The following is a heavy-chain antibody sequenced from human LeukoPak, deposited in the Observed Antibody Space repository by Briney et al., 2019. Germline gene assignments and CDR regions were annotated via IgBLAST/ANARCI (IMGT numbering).Heavy chain of an antibody. CDR1: GISFSSYW. V-gene: IGHV3-74*01. CDR2: IKTDGGSI. J-gene: IGHJ6*03. Sequence: GGSLRLSCAASGISFSSYWMHWVRQAPGKGLVWVSRIKTDGGSISYADSVEGRFTISRDNTRNTLYLQMNSLRAEDTAVYYCAREPIYYYYMDVWGKGTTVTVSS. CDR3: AREPIYYYYMDV.